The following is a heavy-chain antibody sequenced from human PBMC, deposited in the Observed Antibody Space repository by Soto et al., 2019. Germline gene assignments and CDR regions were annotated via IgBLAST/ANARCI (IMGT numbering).Heavy chain of an antibody. CDR3: AREGRGSSALRGSWFDP. D-gene: IGHD2-2*01. V-gene: IGHV4-31*03. CDR2: IYYSGST. Sequence: QVQLQESGPGLVKPSQTLSLTCTVSGGSISSGGYFWSWIRQHPGKGLEWIGYIYYSGSTYYNPSLKSRVTISVDTSKNQFSLKLSSVTAADTAVYYCAREGRGSSALRGSWFDPWGQGTLVTVSS. J-gene: IGHJ5*02. CDR1: GGSISSGGYF.